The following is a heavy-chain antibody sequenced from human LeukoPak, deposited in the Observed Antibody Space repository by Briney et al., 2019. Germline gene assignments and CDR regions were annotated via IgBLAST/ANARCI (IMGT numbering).Heavy chain of an antibody. D-gene: IGHD4/OR15-4a*01. V-gene: IGHV1-18*01. CDR3: AKLKYGANVCDY. Sequence: GASVTVSFTASGYTFPNSGLSWVRQAPGQGLEWMGWISVYNGNTNYAEKFQGRVTMTTDISTSTAYLELRSLRSDDTAVYYCAKLKYGANVCDYWGQGTLVTVSS. J-gene: IGHJ4*02. CDR2: ISVYNGNT. CDR1: GYTFPNSG.